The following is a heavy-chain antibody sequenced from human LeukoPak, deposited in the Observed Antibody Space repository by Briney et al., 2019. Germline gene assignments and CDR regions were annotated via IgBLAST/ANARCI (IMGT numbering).Heavy chain of an antibody. CDR2: IYYSGST. Sequence: PETLSLTCTVSGGSISSYYWSWIRQPPGKGLEWIGYIYYSGSTTYNPSLKSRVTMSLDTSRNQFSLNLSSVTAADTAVYYCARDAWFDSWGQGTLVTVSS. V-gene: IGHV4-59*12. J-gene: IGHJ5*01. CDR1: GGSISSYY. CDR3: ARDAWFDS.